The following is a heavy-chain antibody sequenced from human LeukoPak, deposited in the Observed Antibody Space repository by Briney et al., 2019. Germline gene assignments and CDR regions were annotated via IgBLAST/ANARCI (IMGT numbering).Heavy chain of an antibody. Sequence: GGSLRLSCEGSAFIFSGHWMNWVRQAPGKGLEWVSVIYSSGSTYYADSVKGRFTISRDNSKNTLYLQMNSLRAEDTAVYYCASLSSSWYGLDYWGQGTLVTVSS. CDR2: IYSSGST. D-gene: IGHD6-13*01. V-gene: IGHV3-53*01. CDR1: AFIFSGHW. J-gene: IGHJ4*02. CDR3: ASLSSSWYGLDY.